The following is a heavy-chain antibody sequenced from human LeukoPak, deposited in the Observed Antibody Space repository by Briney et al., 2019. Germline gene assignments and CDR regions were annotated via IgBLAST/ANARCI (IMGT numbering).Heavy chain of an antibody. Sequence: SETLSLTCAVYGGSFSGYYWSWIRQPPGKGLERIGEINHSGSTNYNPSLKSRVTISVDTSKNQFSLKLSSVTAADTAVYYCARGFVVVPAAIRWNWFDPWGQGTLVTVSS. CDR2: INHSGST. D-gene: IGHD2-2*02. CDR1: GGSFSGYY. CDR3: ARGFVVVPAAIRWNWFDP. J-gene: IGHJ5*02. V-gene: IGHV4-34*01.